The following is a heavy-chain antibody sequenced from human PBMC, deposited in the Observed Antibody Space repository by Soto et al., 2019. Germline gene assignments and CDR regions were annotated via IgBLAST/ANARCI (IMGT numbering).Heavy chain of an antibody. V-gene: IGHV5-10-1*01. J-gene: IGHJ6*02. CDR1: GYSFTSYW. CDR3: ARVYYDFWSGYYTDYYYYGMDA. Sequence: GESLKISCKGSGYSFTSYWISWVRQMPGKGLEWMGRIDPSDSYTNYSPSFQGHVTISADKSISTAYLQWSSLKASDTAMYYCARVYYDFWSGYYTDYYYYGMDAWGQGTTVTVS. CDR2: IDPSDSYT. D-gene: IGHD3-3*01.